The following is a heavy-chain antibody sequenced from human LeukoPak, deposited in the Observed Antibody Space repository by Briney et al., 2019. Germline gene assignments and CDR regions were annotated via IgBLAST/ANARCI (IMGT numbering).Heavy chain of an antibody. CDR3: AREGRDGYNLEPRAFDI. Sequence: ASVKVSCKASGYTFTSYGISWVRQAPGQGLAWMGRIIPILGIANYTQKFQGRVTITADKSTSTAYMELSSLRSEDTAVYYCAREGRDGYNLEPRAFDIWGQGTMVTVSS. D-gene: IGHD5-24*01. CDR1: GYTFTSYG. V-gene: IGHV1-69*04. J-gene: IGHJ3*02. CDR2: IIPILGIA.